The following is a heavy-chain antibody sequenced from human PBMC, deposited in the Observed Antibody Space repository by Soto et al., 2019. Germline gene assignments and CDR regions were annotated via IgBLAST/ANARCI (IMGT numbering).Heavy chain of an antibody. J-gene: IGHJ3*02. CDR1: VFAIIIGDYY. CDR3: ERVPKDSSGTNDDFDI. D-gene: IGHD3-22*01. Sequence: PSSTXSLTCTFSVFAIIIGDYYLSWIRQPPGKGLEWIGYIYYSGSTYYNPSLKSRVTISVDTSKNQFSLKLSSVTAADTAVYYCERVPKDSSGTNDDFDIWGQGTMV. CDR2: IYYSGST. V-gene: IGHV4-30-4*01.